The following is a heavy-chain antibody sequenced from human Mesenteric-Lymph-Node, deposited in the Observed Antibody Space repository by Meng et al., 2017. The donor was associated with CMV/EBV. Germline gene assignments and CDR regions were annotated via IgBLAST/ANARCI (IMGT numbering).Heavy chain of an antibody. J-gene: IGHJ6*02. CDR2: IKEDGTEK. V-gene: IGHV3-7*01. CDR1: GFTFSSYW. CDR3: ARVSSEDFWSGRYPSGCYGMDV. Sequence: GESLKISCAASGFTFSSYWMTWVRQAPGKGLEWVANIKEDGTEKYYVVSVRGRFTISRDNAKNSLYLQMNSRRVEDTAVYYCARVSSEDFWSGRYPSGCYGMDVWGQGTTVTVSS. D-gene: IGHD3-3*01.